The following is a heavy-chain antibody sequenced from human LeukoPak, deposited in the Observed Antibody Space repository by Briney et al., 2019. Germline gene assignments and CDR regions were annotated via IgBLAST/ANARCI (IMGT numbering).Heavy chain of an antibody. CDR1: GFTFSSYS. Sequence: GGSLRLSCAASGFTFSSYSMNWVRQAPGKGLEWVSSISSSSYIYYADSVTGRFAISRDNAKNSLYLQMNSLRDEDTAVYYCARDSYDYVWGSYRYTLFDYWGQGTLVTVSS. CDR2: ISSSSYI. V-gene: IGHV3-21*01. CDR3: ARDSYDYVWGSYRYTLFDY. J-gene: IGHJ4*02. D-gene: IGHD3-16*02.